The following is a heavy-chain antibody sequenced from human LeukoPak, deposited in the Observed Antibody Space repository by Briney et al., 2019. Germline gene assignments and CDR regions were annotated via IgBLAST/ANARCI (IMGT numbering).Heavy chain of an antibody. Sequence: GGSLRLSCVASGFDFNYYDMNWVRQAPGKGLEWVSSISSRSSYIYFADSTKGRFTISRDNANNSVFLQMSSLRPEDTAVYYCARRGGLSSGRGFDHWGQGTLVTVSS. V-gene: IGHV3-21*01. CDR1: GFDFNYYD. CDR2: ISSRSSYI. D-gene: IGHD3-16*01. J-gene: IGHJ4*02. CDR3: ARRGGLSSGRGFDH.